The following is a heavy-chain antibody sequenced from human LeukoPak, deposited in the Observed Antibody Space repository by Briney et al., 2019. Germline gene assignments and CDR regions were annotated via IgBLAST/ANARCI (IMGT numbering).Heavy chain of an antibody. CDR2: ISYDGSNK. J-gene: IGHJ4*02. CDR3: ARGDYDILTLRLL. CDR1: GFTFSSYV. D-gene: IGHD3-9*01. Sequence: PGGSLRLSCAASGFTFSSYVMFWVCQAPGKGLEWVAVISYDGSNKYYADSVKGRFTISRDNSKNTLYLQMNSLRAEDTAVYYCARGDYDILTLRLLWGQGTLVTVSS. V-gene: IGHV3-30-3*01.